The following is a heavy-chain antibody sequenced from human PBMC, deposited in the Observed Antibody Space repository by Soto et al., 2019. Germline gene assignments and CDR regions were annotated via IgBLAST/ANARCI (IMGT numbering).Heavy chain of an antibody. V-gene: IGHV4-39*01. CDR1: GVSISRSTYY. D-gene: IGHD6-13*01. CDR2: IYYGGST. J-gene: IGHJ4*02. CDR3: ARHVGVAAAPDC. Sequence: QLQLQESGPGLVKPSETLSLTCTVSGVSISRSTYYWGWIRQPPGKGLEWIGGIYYGGSTYYNPSLKSRVTISVDTSQNRFSLKLTSVTAADTAVYYCARHVGVAAAPDCWGQGTLVTVSS.